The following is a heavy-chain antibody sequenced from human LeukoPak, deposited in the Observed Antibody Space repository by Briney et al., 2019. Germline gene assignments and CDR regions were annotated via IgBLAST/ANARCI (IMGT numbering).Heavy chain of an antibody. CDR1: GFPFTRFY. D-gene: IGHD3-22*01. J-gene: IGHJ4*02. CDR3: ARKDFSSGSFCY. CDR2: IGLSGSPL. Sequence: PGGSLRLSCAVSGFPFTRFYMSWIRQAPGKGLEWISYIGLSGSPLDYADSVRGRFTISRDNAKNSLYLELNSLRAEDTAVYYCARKDFSSGSFCYWGQGTLVTVSS. V-gene: IGHV3-11*04.